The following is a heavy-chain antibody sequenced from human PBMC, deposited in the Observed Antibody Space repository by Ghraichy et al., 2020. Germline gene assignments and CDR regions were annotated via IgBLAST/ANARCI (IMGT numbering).Heavy chain of an antibody. CDR2: ISRSSSTR. CDR1: GFTFSSYS. Sequence: GESLNISCAASGFTFSSYSMNWVRQAPGKGLEWVSYISRSSSTRYYADSVKGRFTISRDNAKNSLYLQMNSLRDDDTAVYYCASHYCSSTSCHYNWFDPWGQGTLVTVSS. D-gene: IGHD2-2*01. V-gene: IGHV3-48*02. J-gene: IGHJ5*02. CDR3: ASHYCSSTSCHYNWFDP.